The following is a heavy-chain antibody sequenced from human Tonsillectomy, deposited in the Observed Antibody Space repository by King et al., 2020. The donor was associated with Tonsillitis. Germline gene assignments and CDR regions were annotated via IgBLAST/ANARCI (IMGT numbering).Heavy chain of an antibody. CDR3: ARGGYTYAYRNDAFDI. V-gene: IGHV4-34*01. J-gene: IGHJ3*02. D-gene: IGHD3-16*01. Sequence: VQLQQWGAGLLKPSETLSLTCAVSGGSFSGYYWSWIRQSPGKGLEWIGEINHSGSTNYNPSLKSRVTISVDTSKNHFSLKQSSVTAADTAVYYCARGGYTYAYRNDAFDIWGQGTMVTVSS. CDR1: GGSFSGYY. CDR2: INHSGST.